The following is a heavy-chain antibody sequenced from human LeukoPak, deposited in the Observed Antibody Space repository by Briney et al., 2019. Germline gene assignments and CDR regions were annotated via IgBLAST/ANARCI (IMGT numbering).Heavy chain of an antibody. CDR3: ARGDPLSRRLAARRRPYFDY. J-gene: IGHJ4*02. CDR2: IYTSGST. V-gene: IGHV4-4*07. Sequence: SETLSLTCTVSGGSISSYYWSWIRQPAGKGLEWIGRIYTSGSTNYNPSPKSRVTISVDTSKNQFSLKLSSVTAADTAVYYCARGDPLSRRLAARRRPYFDYWGQGTLVTVSS. CDR1: GGSISSYY. D-gene: IGHD6-6*01.